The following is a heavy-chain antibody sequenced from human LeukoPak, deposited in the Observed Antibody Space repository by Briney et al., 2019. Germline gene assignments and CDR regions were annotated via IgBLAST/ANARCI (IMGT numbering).Heavy chain of an antibody. D-gene: IGHD1-26*01. J-gene: IGHJ4*02. V-gene: IGHV3-48*01. Sequence: GGSLRLSCAVSGFTFSYAWMSWVRQAPGKGLEWLSYITSTSDTIYYADSVKGRFTISRDNAKNSLYLQMNSLRAEDTAVYYCASFPWDLRPTWGQGTLVSVAS. CDR2: ITSTSDTI. CDR3: ASFPWDLRPT. CDR1: GFTFSYAW.